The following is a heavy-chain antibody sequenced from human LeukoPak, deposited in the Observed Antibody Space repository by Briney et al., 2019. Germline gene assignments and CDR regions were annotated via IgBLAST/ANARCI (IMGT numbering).Heavy chain of an antibody. CDR2: INHSGST. Sequence: SGTLSLTCAVYGGSFSGYYWSWIRQPPGKGLEWIGEINHSGSTNYNPSLKSRVTISVDTPKNQFSLKLSSVTAADTAVYYCARQITMVRFADYWGQGTLVTVSS. J-gene: IGHJ4*02. D-gene: IGHD3-10*01. V-gene: IGHV4-34*01. CDR3: ARQITMVRFADY. CDR1: GGSFSGYY.